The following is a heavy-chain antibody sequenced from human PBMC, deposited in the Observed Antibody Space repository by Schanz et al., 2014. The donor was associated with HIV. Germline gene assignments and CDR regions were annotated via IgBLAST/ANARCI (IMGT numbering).Heavy chain of an antibody. CDR1: GFTFSSYA. J-gene: IGHJ4*02. CDR2: ITGSSATI. CDR3: ARDSWYGDS. V-gene: IGHV3-48*01. Sequence: VQLVESGGGLVQPGGSLRLSCTASGFTFSSYAMSWVRQAPGKGLEWVAYITGSSATINYSESVRGRFTISRDNAKNLLYLQMNSLRAEDTAVYYCARDSWYGDSWGQGALVTVSS. D-gene: IGHD6-13*01.